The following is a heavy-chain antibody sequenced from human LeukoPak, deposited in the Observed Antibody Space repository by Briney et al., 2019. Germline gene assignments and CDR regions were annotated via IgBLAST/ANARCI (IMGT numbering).Heavy chain of an antibody. CDR2: ISGSGGST. CDR1: GFIFSSYA. V-gene: IGHV3-23*01. J-gene: IGHJ4*02. Sequence: GGSLRLSCAASGFIFSSYAMSWVRQAPGKGLEWVSAISGSGGSTYYADSVKGRFTISRDNSKNTLYLQMNSLRAEDTAVYCCAKEVWRRTVTTPLDYWGQGTLVTVSS. CDR3: AKEVWRRTVTTPLDY. D-gene: IGHD4-17*01.